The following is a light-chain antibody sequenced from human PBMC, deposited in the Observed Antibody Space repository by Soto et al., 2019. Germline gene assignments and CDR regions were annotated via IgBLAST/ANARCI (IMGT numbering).Light chain of an antibody. CDR2: GAS. Sequence: EIVLTQSPGTLSLSPGERATLSCRASQSVSTTFLAWYQQKPGQAPRLLIYGASRRATGIPERFSAGGSGTDFALTINRLEPEDFAVYYCHQYYSSPGTFGLGTKLEIK. CDR3: HQYYSSPGT. J-gene: IGKJ1*01. V-gene: IGKV3-20*01. CDR1: QSVSTTF.